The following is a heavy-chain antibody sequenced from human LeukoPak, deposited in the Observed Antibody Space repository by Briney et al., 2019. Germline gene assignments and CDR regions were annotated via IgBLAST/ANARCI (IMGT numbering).Heavy chain of an antibody. CDR1: GFTFSSYT. D-gene: IGHD7-27*01. CDR2: ITTSDGNT. Sequence: GGSLRLSCAASGFTFSSYTMSWVRQAPGKGLEWVSTITTSDGNTYYADSVKGRFTVSKDNSKNTLFLQMNSLRAEDTAVYYCAKDGGLWVSAHWGDSWGRGTLVTVSS. CDR3: AKDGGLWVSAHWGDS. V-gene: IGHV3-23*01. J-gene: IGHJ4*02.